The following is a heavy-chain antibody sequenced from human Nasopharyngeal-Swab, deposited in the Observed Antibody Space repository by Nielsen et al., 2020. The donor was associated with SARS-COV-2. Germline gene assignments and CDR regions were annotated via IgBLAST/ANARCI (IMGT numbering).Heavy chain of an antibody. J-gene: IGHJ6*02. CDR3: ARDGLDYDFWSAYFMDV. CDR1: GFTFNNYN. V-gene: IGHV3-21*01. D-gene: IGHD3-3*01. CDR2: ISSSSSYI. Sequence: GESLKISCAASGFTFNNYNFNWARQAPGKGLEWVSSISSSSSYIYYADSVKGRFTISRDNAKNSLYLQMNGLRAEDTAVYYCARDGLDYDFWSAYFMDVWGQGTTVTVSS.